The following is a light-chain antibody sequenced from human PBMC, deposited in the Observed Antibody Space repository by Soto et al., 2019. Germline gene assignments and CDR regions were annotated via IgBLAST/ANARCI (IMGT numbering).Light chain of an antibody. J-gene: IGLJ2*01. Sequence: QSALAQPASVSGSPGQSITISCSGTSSDVGDYDYVSWYQQHPGKAPKLMISDVTNRPSGVSHRFSGSKSGNTASLTISGLQAEDEADYYCSSYTSSGTLVFGGGTQLTVL. CDR2: DVT. V-gene: IGLV2-14*03. CDR1: SSDVGDYDY. CDR3: SSYTSSGTLV.